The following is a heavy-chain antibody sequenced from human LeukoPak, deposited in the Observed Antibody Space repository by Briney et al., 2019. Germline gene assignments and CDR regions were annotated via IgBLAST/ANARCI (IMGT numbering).Heavy chain of an antibody. D-gene: IGHD5-12*01. CDR2: FDPEDGET. V-gene: IGHV1-24*01. CDR3: AVTSGYEGGYYFDY. J-gene: IGHJ4*02. CDR1: GGTFSSYA. Sequence: ASVKVSCKASGGTFSSYAISWVRQAPGKGLEWMGGFDPEDGETIYAQKFQGRVTMTEDTSTDTAYMELSSLRSEDTAVYYCAVTSGYEGGYYFDYWGQGTLVTVSS.